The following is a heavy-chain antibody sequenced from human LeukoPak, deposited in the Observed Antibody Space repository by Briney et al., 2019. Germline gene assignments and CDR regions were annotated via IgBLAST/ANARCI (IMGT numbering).Heavy chain of an antibody. V-gene: IGHV4-61*01. J-gene: IGHJ4*02. CDR1: GGSVTSDSYY. D-gene: IGHD3-22*01. CDR2: IYYSGNT. Sequence: KPSETLSLACTVSGGSVTSDSYYWSWIRQPPGKGLEWIGYIYYSGNTNYNPSLKSRVTISVDTSKNQFSLKLSSVTAADTAVYYCARGYYYDSSYPDDYWGQGTLVTVSS. CDR3: ARGYYYDSSYPDDY.